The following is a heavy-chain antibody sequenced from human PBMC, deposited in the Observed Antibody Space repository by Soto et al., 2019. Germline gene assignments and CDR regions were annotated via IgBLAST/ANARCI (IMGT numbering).Heavy chain of an antibody. D-gene: IGHD1-1*01. CDR3: ARGGGVGLDGSAAFDI. CDR1: GYTLTSHH. J-gene: IGHJ3*02. Sequence: QVHLVQSGAEVKKPGASMKVSCTASGYTLTSHHVHWVRQAPGRRLEWMGSIHPANGVAQYTARFQGRVIMTRDTTTSTVYMELRGLTSEDTAIFYCARGGGVGLDGSAAFDIWGQGTMVTVSS. CDR2: IHPANGVA. V-gene: IGHV1-46*01.